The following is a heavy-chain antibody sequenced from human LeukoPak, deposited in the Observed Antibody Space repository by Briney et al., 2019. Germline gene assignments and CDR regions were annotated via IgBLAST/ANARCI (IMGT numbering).Heavy chain of an antibody. CDR3: ARDDSSGYYPSAYWFDP. CDR2: ISSSSSYI. Sequence: PGGSLRLSCAASGFTFSNFIMNWVRQAPGKGLEWVSSISSSSSYIYYADSVKGRFTISRDNAKNSPYLQMNSLRAEDTAVYYCARDDSSGYYPSAYWFDPWGQGTLVTVSS. V-gene: IGHV3-21*01. CDR1: GFTFSNFI. D-gene: IGHD3-22*01. J-gene: IGHJ5*02.